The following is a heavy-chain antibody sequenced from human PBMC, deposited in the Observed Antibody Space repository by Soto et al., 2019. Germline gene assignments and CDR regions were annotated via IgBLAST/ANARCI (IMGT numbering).Heavy chain of an antibody. D-gene: IGHD3-10*01. CDR2: ISSSGIT. CDR3: ARESLYASGSFSDFSY. Sequence: QVQLQESGPGLVKSSQTLSLTCIVSGGSISSGRYYWSWIRQHPGKVLEWIGYISSSGITDYNPSLKRLVVISVATSKSQFSLMLSSVPAADKFVYYCARESLYASGSFSDFSYWGQGARVTGFS. V-gene: IGHV4-31*01. J-gene: IGHJ4*02. CDR1: GGSISSGRYY.